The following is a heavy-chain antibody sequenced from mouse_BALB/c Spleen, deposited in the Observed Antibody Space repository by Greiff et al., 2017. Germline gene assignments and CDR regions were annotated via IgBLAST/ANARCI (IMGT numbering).Heavy chain of an antibody. Sequence: VQLQQSGAELVRPGASVKLSCKASGYTFTSYWINWVKQRPGQGLEWIGNIYPSDSYTNYNQKFKDKATLTVDKSSSTAYMQLSSPTSEDSAVYYCTRGYGNYLDYWGQGTTLTVSS. CDR3: TRGYGNYLDY. D-gene: IGHD2-10*02. J-gene: IGHJ2*01. CDR2: IYPSDSYT. V-gene: IGHV1-69*02. CDR1: GYTFTSYW.